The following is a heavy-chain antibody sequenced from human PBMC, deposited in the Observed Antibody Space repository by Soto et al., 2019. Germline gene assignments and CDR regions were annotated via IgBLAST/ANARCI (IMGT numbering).Heavy chain of an antibody. J-gene: IGHJ6*02. Sequence: TGRSLRLSCEGSGFSFSDYYRSWIPQAPGKGLEWISYSSNSGTFSRYADFVKGRFSISRDTTKNTLYLQMNSLRAEDTAVYYCARGGTNCDDGVCAVYYGMDVWGQGATVTVSS. CDR1: GFSFSDYY. CDR2: SSNSGTFS. D-gene: IGHD2-8*02. V-gene: IGHV3-11*06. CDR3: ARGGTNCDDGVCAVYYGMDV.